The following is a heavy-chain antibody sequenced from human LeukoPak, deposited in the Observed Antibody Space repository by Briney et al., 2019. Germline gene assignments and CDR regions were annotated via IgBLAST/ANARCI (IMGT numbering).Heavy chain of an antibody. CDR2: INPNSGGR. Sequence: ASVKVSCKASGYTFTGYYIHWVRQAPGHGLEWMGWINPNSGGRKYAQKFQGRVTMTRDTSMSTVYMELSRLTSDDTAVYYCASTLTVVGTLDYWGQGTLVPVSS. J-gene: IGHJ4*02. D-gene: IGHD6-19*01. V-gene: IGHV1-2*02. CDR3: ASTLTVVGTLDY. CDR1: GYTFTGYY.